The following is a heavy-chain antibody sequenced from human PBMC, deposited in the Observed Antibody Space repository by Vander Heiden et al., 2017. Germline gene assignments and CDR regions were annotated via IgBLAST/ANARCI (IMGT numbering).Heavy chain of an antibody. CDR1: GGTFSSYA. V-gene: IGHV1-69*01. Sequence: QVQLVQSGAEVKKPGSSVKVSCKASGGTFSSYAISWVRQAPGQGLEWMGGIIPIFGTANYAQKVQGRVTITADESTSTAYMELRSMRSEDTAVYYCATVGYDYGDYCFDYWGQGTLVTVSS. D-gene: IGHD4-17*01. CDR2: IIPIFGTA. J-gene: IGHJ4*02. CDR3: ATVGYDYGDYCFDY.